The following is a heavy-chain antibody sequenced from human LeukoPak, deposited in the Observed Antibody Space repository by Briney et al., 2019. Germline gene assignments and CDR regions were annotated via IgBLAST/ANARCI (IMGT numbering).Heavy chain of an antibody. V-gene: IGHV4-34*01. CDR2: INHSGST. CDR1: GGSFSGYY. CDR3: ARVVPAATRDY. J-gene: IGHJ4*02. D-gene: IGHD2-2*01. Sequence: PSETLSLTCAVYGGSFSGYYWSWIRQPPGKGLEWIGEINHSGSTNYNPSLKSRVTISVDTSKNQFSLKLSSVTAADTAVYYCARVVPAATRDYWGQGTLVTVSS.